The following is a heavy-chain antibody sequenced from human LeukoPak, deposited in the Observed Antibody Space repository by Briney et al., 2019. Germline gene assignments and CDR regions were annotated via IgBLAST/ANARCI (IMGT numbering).Heavy chain of an antibody. D-gene: IGHD3-3*01. J-gene: IGHJ6*02. Sequence: GGSLRLSCAASGFTVSSNYMSWVRQAPGKGLEWVSVICSGGSTYYADSVKGRFTTSRDNSKNTLYLQMNSLRAEDTAVYYCARGYNYDFWSAGGMDVWGQGTTVTVSS. CDR2: ICSGGST. CDR3: ARGYNYDFWSAGGMDV. V-gene: IGHV3-66*01. CDR1: GFTVSSNY.